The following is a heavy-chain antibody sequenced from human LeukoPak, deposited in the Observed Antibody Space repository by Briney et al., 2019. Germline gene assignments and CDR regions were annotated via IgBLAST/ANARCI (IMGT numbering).Heavy chain of an antibody. CDR3: ARAIADYYYYYMDV. D-gene: IGHD2-21*01. CDR1: GFTFSSYW. V-gene: IGHV3-7*01. CDR2: IKQDGSEK. Sequence: GGSLRLSCAASGFTFSSYWMSWVRQAPGKGLGWVANIKQDGSEKYYVDSVKGRFTISRDNAKNSLYLQMNSLRAEDTAVYYCARAIADYYYYYMDVWGKGTTVTVSS. J-gene: IGHJ6*03.